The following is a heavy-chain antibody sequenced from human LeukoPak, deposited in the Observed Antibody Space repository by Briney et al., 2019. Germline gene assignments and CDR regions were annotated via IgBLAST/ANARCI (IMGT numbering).Heavy chain of an antibody. CDR2: ISRDGTDR. J-gene: IGHJ5*02. CDR3: AKDRHYQQLFLNWFDP. D-gene: IGHD2-2*01. V-gene: IGHV3-30*07. CDR1: GLDLGDSA. Sequence: PGGSLRLSCAASGLDLGDSAMHWVRQAPGEGLEWVAIISRDGTDRRYEDPVKGRFTISRDNSERTVSLQMNSLRAEDTAVYYCAKDRHYQQLFLNWFDPWGQGTLVAVSS.